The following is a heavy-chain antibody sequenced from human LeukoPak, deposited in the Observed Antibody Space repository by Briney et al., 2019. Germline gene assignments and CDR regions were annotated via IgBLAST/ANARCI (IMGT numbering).Heavy chain of an antibody. CDR2: IIPIFGTA. CDR1: GGTFSSYA. CDR3: ARAWVGSSGWYSPYYFDY. V-gene: IGHV1-69*05. J-gene: IGHJ4*02. D-gene: IGHD6-19*01. Sequence: SVKVSCKASGGTFSSYAISWVRQAPGQGLEWMGGIIPIFGTANYAQKFQGRVTITTDESTSTAYMELSSLRSEDTAVYYCARAWVGSSGWYSPYYFDYWGQGTLVTVSS.